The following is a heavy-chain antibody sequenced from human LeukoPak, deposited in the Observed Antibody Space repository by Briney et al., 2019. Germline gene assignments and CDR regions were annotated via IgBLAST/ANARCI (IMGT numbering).Heavy chain of an antibody. CDR1: GFTFDDYA. CDR3: AKDRIAAAGIGRYFDY. D-gene: IGHD6-13*01. Sequence: GGSLRLSCAASGFTFDDYAMPWVRQAPGKGLEWVPGISWNSGSIGYADSVKGRFTISRDNAKNSLYLQMNSLRAEDTALYYCAKDRIAAAGIGRYFDYWGQGTLVTVSS. V-gene: IGHV3-9*01. J-gene: IGHJ4*02. CDR2: ISWNSGSI.